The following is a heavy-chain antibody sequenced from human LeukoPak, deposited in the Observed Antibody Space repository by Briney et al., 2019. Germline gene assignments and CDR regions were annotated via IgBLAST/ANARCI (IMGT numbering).Heavy chain of an antibody. CDR3: ARVYYGSGSLYTYYYYMDV. CDR1: GFTVSRNY. V-gene: IGHV3-53*01. CDR2: IYSGGRT. J-gene: IGHJ6*03. D-gene: IGHD3-10*01. Sequence: PGGSLRLSCAASGFTVSRNYMSWVRQAPGKGLEWVSIIYSGGRTYYADSVKGRFTISRDNSKNTLYLQMNSLRAEDTAVYYCARVYYGSGSLYTYYYYMDVWGKGTTVTIS.